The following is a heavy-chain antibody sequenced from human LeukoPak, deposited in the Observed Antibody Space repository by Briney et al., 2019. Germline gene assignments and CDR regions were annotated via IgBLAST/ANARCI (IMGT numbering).Heavy chain of an antibody. CDR1: GGSISSYY. Sequence: PSETLSLTCTVSGGSISSYYWSWIRQPPGKGLEWIGYIYYSGSTNYNPSLKSRVTISVDTSKNQFSLKLSSVTAADTAVYYYARSTVTTSYFDYWGQGTLVTVSS. CDR2: IYYSGST. CDR3: ARSTVTTSYFDY. V-gene: IGHV4-59*08. D-gene: IGHD4-17*01. J-gene: IGHJ4*02.